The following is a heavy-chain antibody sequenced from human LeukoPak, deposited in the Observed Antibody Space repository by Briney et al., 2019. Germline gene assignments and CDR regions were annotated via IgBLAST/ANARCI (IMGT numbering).Heavy chain of an antibody. Sequence: SETLSLTCTVSGGSISSDYWSWIRQPAGKGLEWIGRIYTGGSTTHYNPSLKSRVSMSVDTSKNQFSLKLSSVTAADTAVYYCAREWVPTSPDYFDCWGHGILVTVSS. J-gene: IGHJ4*01. CDR1: GGSISSDY. V-gene: IGHV4-4*07. CDR3: AREWVPTSPDYFDC. D-gene: IGHD1-26*01. CDR2: IYTGGST.